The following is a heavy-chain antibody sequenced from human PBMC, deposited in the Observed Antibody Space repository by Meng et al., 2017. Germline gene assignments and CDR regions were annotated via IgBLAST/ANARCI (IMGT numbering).Heavy chain of an antibody. D-gene: IGHD6-13*01. J-gene: IGHJ6*02. CDR1: GFTFSSYS. CDR2: ISSNSSYI. CDR3: ARDQAGIAEAGIKKNYYGRDV. Sequence: GESLKISCAASGFTFSSYSMNWVRQAPGKGLEWVSSISSNSSYIYYADSVKGRFTISRDNAKNSLYLQMNSLRAEDTAVYYCARDQAGIAEAGIKKNYYGRDVWGQGTTVTVSS. V-gene: IGHV3-21*01.